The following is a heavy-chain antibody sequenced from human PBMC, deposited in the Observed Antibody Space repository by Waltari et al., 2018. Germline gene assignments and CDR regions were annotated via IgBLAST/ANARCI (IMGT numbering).Heavy chain of an antibody. CDR2: INSDGSST. CDR3: ARDPSFSGVMFAFDI. Sequence: EVQLVESGGGLVQPGGSLRLSCAASGFPFSSYWMHWVRQAPGKGLVWVSRINSDGSSTSYADAVKGRFTISRDNSKNTLYLQMNSLRAEDTAVYYCARDPSFSGVMFAFDIWGQGTMVTVSS. V-gene: IGHV3-74*01. CDR1: GFPFSSYW. D-gene: IGHD3-16*01. J-gene: IGHJ3*02.